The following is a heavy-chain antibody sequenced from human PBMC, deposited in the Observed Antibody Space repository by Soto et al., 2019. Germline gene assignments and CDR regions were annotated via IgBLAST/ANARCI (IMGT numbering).Heavy chain of an antibody. J-gene: IGHJ3*02. V-gene: IGHV3-21*04. Sequence: GGSLILSCAASGFTFTNYAMSWVRQEPGKGLEWVSSISSSSSYIYYADSVKGRFTISRDNAKNTLYLQMNSLRAGDTAVYYCAKDLKPQIQLWLKNVFDIWGKGTMVTV. D-gene: IGHD5-18*01. CDR1: GFTFTNYA. CDR3: AKDLKPQIQLWLKNVFDI. CDR2: ISSSSSYI.